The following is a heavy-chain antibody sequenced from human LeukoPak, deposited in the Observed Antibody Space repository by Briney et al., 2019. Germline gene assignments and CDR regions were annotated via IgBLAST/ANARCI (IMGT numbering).Heavy chain of an antibody. D-gene: IGHD2-21*01. CDR1: GFTFSSYW. Sequence: PGGSLRLSCAASGFTFSSYWMSWVRQAPGKGLEWVANIKQDGSEKYYVDSVKGRFTISRDNAKNSLYLQMNSLRAEDTAVYYCARVSCGGDCYPGDYWGQGTLVTVSS. CDR2: IKQDGSEK. J-gene: IGHJ4*02. CDR3: ARVSCGGDCYPGDY. V-gene: IGHV3-7*01.